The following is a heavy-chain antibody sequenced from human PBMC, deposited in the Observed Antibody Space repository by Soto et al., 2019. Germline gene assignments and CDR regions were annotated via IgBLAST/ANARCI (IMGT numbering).Heavy chain of an antibody. CDR3: ARNLYNTGSFDH. J-gene: IGHJ4*02. V-gene: IGHV1-8*02. D-gene: IGHD3-10*01. CDR2: MTPIRGDT. CDR1: GYTFTNYD. Sequence: QVQLVQSGAEVKKPGASVKVSCKASGYTFTNYDINWVRQATGQGLELVGWMTPIRGDTGYAQNFQGRVTMTRDTPRSTAYSELSSLTSEDTAVYYWARNLYNTGSFDHWGQGTRVTVSS.